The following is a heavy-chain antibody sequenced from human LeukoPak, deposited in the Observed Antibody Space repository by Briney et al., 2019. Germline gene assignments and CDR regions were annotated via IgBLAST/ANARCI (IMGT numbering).Heavy chain of an antibody. CDR2: INLRGSI. Sequence: SHTLSLTCTLAGGFISRFYTSSIRHPPGKGLEWIGYINLRGSITTNPSLKSRLTRSVDTSKIQFFLQLSSVTAADTAVYYCARVEPLVGSTRSECFHHWGQGTLVTVYS. V-gene: IGHV4-59*07. CDR3: ARVEPLVGSTRSECFHH. CDR1: GGFISRFY. J-gene: IGHJ1*01. D-gene: IGHD1-26*01.